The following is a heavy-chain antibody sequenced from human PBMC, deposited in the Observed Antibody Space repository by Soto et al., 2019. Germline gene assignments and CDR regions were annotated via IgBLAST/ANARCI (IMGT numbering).Heavy chain of an antibody. CDR2: IYNSGST. CDR1: GGSINNNGYF. CDR3: ARGPSGDKVDY. J-gene: IGHJ4*02. D-gene: IGHD1-26*01. V-gene: IGHV4-30-4*01. Sequence: QVQRQESGPGVVEPSQTLSLTCTVSGGSINNNGYFWSWIRQPPGSGLEWIGHIYNSGSTYSNPSLKRRLTISVDTSKNQFSLKLSSVTAADTAVYYCARGPSGDKVDYWGQGTLVTVSS.